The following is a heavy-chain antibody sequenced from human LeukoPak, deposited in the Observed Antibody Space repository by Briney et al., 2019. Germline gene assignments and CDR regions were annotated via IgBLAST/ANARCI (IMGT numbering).Heavy chain of an antibody. D-gene: IGHD3-3*01. CDR2: IYHSGST. CDR1: GGSISSGGYS. V-gene: IGHV4-30-2*01. Sequence: SQTLSLTCAVSGGSISSGGYSWSWLRQPPGKGLEWLGYIYHSGSTYYNPSLKSRVTISVDRSKNQFSLKLSSVTAADTAVYYCARVHDFWSGYYPVDLWGRGTLVTVSS. J-gene: IGHJ2*01. CDR3: ARVHDFWSGYYPVDL.